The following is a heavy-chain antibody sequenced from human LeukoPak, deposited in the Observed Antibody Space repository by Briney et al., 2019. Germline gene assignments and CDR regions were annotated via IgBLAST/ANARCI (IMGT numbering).Heavy chain of an antibody. Sequence: GGSLRLSCVASGFTFSSYAMHWVRRSPGKGLEYVSAIVSNGENIYYANSVKGRFTISRDNSKNTLYLQMDSLRAEDMAVYYCARVGYCRSTICYRLGAFDIWGQGTMVAVSS. J-gene: IGHJ3*02. CDR2: IVSNGENI. CDR3: ARVGYCRSTICYRLGAFDI. D-gene: IGHD2-2*02. CDR1: GFTFSSYA. V-gene: IGHV3-64*01.